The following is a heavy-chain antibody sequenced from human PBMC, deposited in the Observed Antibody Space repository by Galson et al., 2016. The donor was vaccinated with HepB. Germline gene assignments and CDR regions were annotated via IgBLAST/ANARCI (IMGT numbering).Heavy chain of an antibody. CDR1: GLSFTKYD. V-gene: IGHV3-13*01. CDR2: IGTTGDT. Sequence: SVRLSCAASGLSFTKYDMHWVRQATGKGLEWVASIGTTGDTNYSGSVKGGFTISRDNAKNSLYLQMTSLSAEDTAVNYWEGEVLDTYTGAWAYDYWGQGTLVTVSS. J-gene: IGHJ4*02. D-gene: IGHD3-16*01. CDR3: EGEVLDTYTGAWAYDY.